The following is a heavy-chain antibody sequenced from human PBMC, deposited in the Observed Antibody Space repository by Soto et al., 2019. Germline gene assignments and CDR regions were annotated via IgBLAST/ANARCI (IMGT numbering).Heavy chain of an antibody. V-gene: IGHV4-30-2*01. CDR3: ARRARYYYDSSGYYSSNWFDP. J-gene: IGHJ5*02. CDR2: IYHSGST. CDR1: GGSISSGDYS. D-gene: IGHD3-22*01. Sequence: TLSLTCAVSGGSISSGDYSWSWIRQPPGKGLEWIGYIYHSGSTYYNPSLKSRVTISVDRSKNQFSLKLSSVTAADTAVYYCARRARYYYDSSGYYSSNWFDPWGQGTLVTVSS.